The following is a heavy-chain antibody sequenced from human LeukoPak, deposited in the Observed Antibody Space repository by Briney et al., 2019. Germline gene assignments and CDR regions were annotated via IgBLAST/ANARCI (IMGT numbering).Heavy chain of an antibody. CDR2: INHSGST. Sequence: SETLSLTCAVSGGSISSSSWWSGVHPPPGKGLEWIGKINHSGSTIYNPSLKSGVTITVDKSKNQFSLKLSSVTAADTAEYYCARWYCSGGSCYLDPWGQGTLVTVSS. CDR1: GGSISSSSW. CDR3: ARWYCSGGSCYLDP. J-gene: IGHJ5*02. D-gene: IGHD2-15*01. V-gene: IGHV4-4*02.